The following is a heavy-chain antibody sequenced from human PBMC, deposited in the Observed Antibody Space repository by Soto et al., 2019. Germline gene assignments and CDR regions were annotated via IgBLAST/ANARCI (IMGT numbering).Heavy chain of an antibody. Sequence: EVQLLESGGGSVQPGGSLRLSCAASGFTFSSYAMHWVRRPPGKGLEWVSSISGSGGTAYYADSVKGRFSISRDSLVNTLELQMNSLRDEARAVYYCAKGRGQFWNLEYWGQGTLVTVSP. V-gene: IGHV3-23*01. CDR2: ISGSGGTA. CDR3: AKGRGQFWNLEY. D-gene: IGHD3-10*01. J-gene: IGHJ4*02. CDR1: GFTFSSYA.